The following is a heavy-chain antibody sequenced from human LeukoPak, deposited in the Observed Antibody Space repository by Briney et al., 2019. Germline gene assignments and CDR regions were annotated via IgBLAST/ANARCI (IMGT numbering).Heavy chain of an antibody. CDR2: FSCSGST. CDR3: ARVALWEYQLPPIWWFDP. J-gene: IGHJ5*02. CDR1: GGSISSCTYS. D-gene: IGHD2-2*01. V-gene: IGHV4-39*07. Sequence: PSETLSLTCSVSGGSISSCTYSWGWIRQPPGKGLEWIGSFSCSGSTYYNPSLKSRVTISVDTSKSQFSLYMDSVTAADTAVYYCARVALWEYQLPPIWWFDPWGQGTLVTVSS.